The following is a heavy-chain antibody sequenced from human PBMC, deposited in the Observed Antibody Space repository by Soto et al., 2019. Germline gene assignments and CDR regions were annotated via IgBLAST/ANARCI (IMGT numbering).Heavy chain of an antibody. CDR3: ARDGRTTGTTRNYYYYYGMDV. CDR2: INPNSGGT. D-gene: IGHD1-1*01. V-gene: IGHV1-2*04. CDR1: GYTFTGYY. Sequence: GASVKVSCKASGYTFTGYYMHWVRQAPGQGLEWMGWINPNSGGTNYAQKFQGWVTMTRDTSISTAYMELSRLRSDDTAVYYCARDGRTTGTTRNYYYYYGMDVWGQGTTVTVSS. J-gene: IGHJ6*02.